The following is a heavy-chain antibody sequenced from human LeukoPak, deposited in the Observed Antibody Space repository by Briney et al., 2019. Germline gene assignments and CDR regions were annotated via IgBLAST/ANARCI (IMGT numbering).Heavy chain of an antibody. D-gene: IGHD1-1*01. CDR1: GFTFSSYW. V-gene: IGHV3-74*01. J-gene: IGHJ4*02. CDR3: ARERKYDSNFDY. CDR2: INTDGSST. Sequence: PGGSLRLSCAASGFTFSSYWMHWVRQAPGKGLVWVSRINTDGSSTSYADSVKGRFTISRDDAKNTLYLQMNSLRAEDTAVYYCARERKYDSNFDYWGQGTLVTVSS.